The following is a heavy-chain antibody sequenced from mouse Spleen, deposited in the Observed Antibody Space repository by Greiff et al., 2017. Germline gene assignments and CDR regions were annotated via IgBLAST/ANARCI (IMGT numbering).Heavy chain of an antibody. CDR2: IDPETGGT. V-gene: IGHV1-15*01. Sequence: QVQLQQSGAELVRPGASVTLSCKASGYTFTDYEMHWVKQTPVHGLEWIGAIDPETGGTAYNQKFKGKAILTADKSSSTAYMELRSLTSEDSAVYYCTSLYYGSSYRYFDVWGAGTTVTVSS. D-gene: IGHD1-1*01. J-gene: IGHJ1*01. CDR3: TSLYYGSSYRYFDV. CDR1: GYTFTDYE.